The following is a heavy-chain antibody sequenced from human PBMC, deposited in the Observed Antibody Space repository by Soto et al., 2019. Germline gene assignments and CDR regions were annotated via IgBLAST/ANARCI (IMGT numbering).Heavy chain of an antibody. CDR1: GYTFTSYG. V-gene: IGHV1-18*01. Sequence: ASVKVSCKASGYTFTSYGISWVRQAPGQRIEWMGWISAYNGNTNYAQKLQGRVTMTTDTSTSTAYMELRSLRSDDTAVFYCAREYCSGGSCLNAFDIWGQGTMVTVSS. CDR3: AREYCSGGSCLNAFDI. CDR2: ISAYNGNT. J-gene: IGHJ3*02. D-gene: IGHD2-15*01.